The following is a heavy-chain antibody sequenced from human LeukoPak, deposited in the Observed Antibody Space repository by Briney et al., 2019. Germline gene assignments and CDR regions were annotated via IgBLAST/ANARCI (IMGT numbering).Heavy chain of an antibody. J-gene: IGHJ4*02. CDR2: INHSGST. D-gene: IGHD4-23*01. Sequence: SETLSLTCAVYGVSFSGYYWSWIRQPPGKGLEWIGEINHSGSTNYNPSLKSRVTISVDTSKNQFSLKLSSVTAADTAVYYCAGHLRWFDYWGQGTLVTVSS. CDR3: AGHLRWFDY. CDR1: GVSFSGYY. V-gene: IGHV4-34*01.